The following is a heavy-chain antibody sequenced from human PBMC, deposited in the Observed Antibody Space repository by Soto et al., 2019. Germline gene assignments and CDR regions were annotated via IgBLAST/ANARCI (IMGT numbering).Heavy chain of an antibody. Sequence: QVQLQESGPGLVKPSETLSLTCSVSGGSINSVGHYWTWIRQVPGKGLEWMGYIYYNGNTYYNPSLQGRATISLDSSQDQISLKLTSATAADTALYFCAREVSIYGALDLWGQGSLVTVSS. D-gene: IGHD3-3*01. J-gene: IGHJ5*02. CDR1: GGSINSVGHY. CDR3: AREVSIYGALDL. V-gene: IGHV4-31*03. CDR2: IYYNGNT.